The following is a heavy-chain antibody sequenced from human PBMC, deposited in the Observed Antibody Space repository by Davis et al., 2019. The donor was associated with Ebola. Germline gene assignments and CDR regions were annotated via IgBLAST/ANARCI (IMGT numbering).Heavy chain of an antibody. CDR3: ARTMRDTEIVVVITDYFDY. CDR1: GFIFRNYV. CDR2: FGPGGDT. D-gene: IGHD3-22*01. J-gene: IGHJ4*02. V-gene: IGHV3-23*01. Sequence: GESLKISCETSGFIFRNYVMSWVRQAPGKGLEWVSTFGPGGDTSYADSVKGRFAISRDNSRGTLYLQMNSLRAEDTAVYYCARTMRDTEIVVVITDYFDYWGQGTLVTVSS.